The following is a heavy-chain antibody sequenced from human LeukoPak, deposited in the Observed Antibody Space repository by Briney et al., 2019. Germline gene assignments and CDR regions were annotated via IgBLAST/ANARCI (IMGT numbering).Heavy chain of an antibody. CDR3: ARHPSGTDYGFDY. J-gene: IGHJ4*02. CDR1: GFTFITYD. V-gene: IGHV3-30*02. CDR2: MRYDGSNK. Sequence: GGSLRLSCATSGFTFITYDIHWVRQAPGKGLEWVAFMRYDGSNKYYADSVKGRFTISREDAKNSLFLQMSSLRAEDTAVYYCARHPSGTDYGFDYWGQGTLVTVSS. D-gene: IGHD1-26*01.